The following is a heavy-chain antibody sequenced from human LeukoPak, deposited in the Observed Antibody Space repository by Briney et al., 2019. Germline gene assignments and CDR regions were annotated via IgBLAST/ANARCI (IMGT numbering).Heavy chain of an antibody. D-gene: IGHD3-3*01. CDR2: IYSGGST. Sequence: GGSLRLSCAASGFTVSSNYMSWVRQAPGKGLEWVSVIYSGGSTYYADSVKGRFTISRDNSKNTLYLQMNSLRAEDTAVYYCASSDDFWSGYYYFGYWGQGTLVTVSS. CDR3: ASSDDFWSGYYYFGY. CDR1: GFTVSSNY. J-gene: IGHJ4*02. V-gene: IGHV3-53*01.